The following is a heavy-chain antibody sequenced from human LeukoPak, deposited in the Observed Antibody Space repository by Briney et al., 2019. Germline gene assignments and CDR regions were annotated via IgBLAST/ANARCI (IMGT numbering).Heavy chain of an antibody. J-gene: IGHJ5*02. V-gene: IGHV4-34*01. CDR3: ARGPDPKYCSRTRCYPGLKNWFDP. CDR1: GGSFSGYY. CDR2: INHSGST. Sequence: PSETLSLTCAVYGGSFSGYYWSWIRQPPGKGLEWIGEINHSGSTNYNPSLKSRVTISVDTSKNQFSLKLSSVTAADTAVYYCARGPDPKYCSRTRCYPGLKNWFDPSGPGTLVTVSS. D-gene: IGHD2-2*01.